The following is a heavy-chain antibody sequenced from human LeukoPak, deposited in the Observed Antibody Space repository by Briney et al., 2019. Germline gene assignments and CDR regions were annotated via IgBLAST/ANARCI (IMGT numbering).Heavy chain of an antibody. CDR2: ISSSGSIM. J-gene: IGHJ4*02. Sequence: GGSLRLSCAASGFSFSSYEMNWVCQAPGKGLEWVSYISSSGSIMYSADSVKGRFTISRDNAKNSLYLQMNSLRAEDTAIYYCSGQYGSSSVVDYWGQGTLVTVSS. D-gene: IGHD6-6*01. CDR1: GFSFSSYE. V-gene: IGHV3-48*03. CDR3: SGQYGSSSVVDY.